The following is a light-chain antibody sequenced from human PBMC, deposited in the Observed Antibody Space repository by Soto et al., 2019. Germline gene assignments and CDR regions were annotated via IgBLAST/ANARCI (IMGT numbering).Light chain of an antibody. V-gene: IGKV1-33*01. CDR2: DAS. Sequence: DLQMTQSPSSLSTSVGDRVTITCQASRDIGNYLNWFQQKTGKAPKLLIYDASNLETGVPSRFSGSGSVTDFTLTISSLQPEDIATYYCQQYENPPMYTFGQGTKLEIK. CDR3: QQYENPPMYT. J-gene: IGKJ2*01. CDR1: RDIGNY.